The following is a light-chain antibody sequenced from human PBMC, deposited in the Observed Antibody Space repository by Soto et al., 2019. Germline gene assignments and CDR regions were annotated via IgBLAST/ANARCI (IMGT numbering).Light chain of an antibody. CDR1: QSVRNSY. CDR2: GAS. J-gene: IGKJ5*01. Sequence: EIVLTQSPGTLSLSPWERATLSCRASQSVRNSYLAWYQQKPGQAPRLLISGASSRATGIPDRFSGSGSGTDFTLTISRLEPEDFALYYCQQYGTSPITFGQGTRLEIK. CDR3: QQYGTSPIT. V-gene: IGKV3-20*01.